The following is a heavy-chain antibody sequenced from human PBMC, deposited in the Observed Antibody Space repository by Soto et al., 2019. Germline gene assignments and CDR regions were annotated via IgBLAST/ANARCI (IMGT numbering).Heavy chain of an antibody. Sequence: PGGSLRLSCAASGFTFSSYGMHWVRQAPGKGLEWVAVISYDGSNKYYADSVKGRFTISRDNSKNTLYLQMNSLRAEDTAVYYCSGLKSSSGVRWGQGTLVTVSS. CDR2: ISYDGSNK. D-gene: IGHD6-6*01. V-gene: IGHV3-30*03. CDR3: SGLKSSSGVR. CDR1: GFTFSSYG. J-gene: IGHJ4*02.